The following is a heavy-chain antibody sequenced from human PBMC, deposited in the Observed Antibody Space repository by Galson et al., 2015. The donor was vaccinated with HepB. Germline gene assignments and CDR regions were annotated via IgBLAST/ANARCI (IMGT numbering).Heavy chain of an antibody. CDR3: VKGVYDILTGYSYFSHHGMDV. CDR2: ISNIIGST. Sequence: SLRLSCAASGFTFSSYAMSWVRQAPGKGLEWVSSISNIIGSTYYADSVKGRFTISRDNSKNTLYLQMHSLRVEDTAVYYCVKGVYDILTGYSYFSHHGMDVWGQGTTVTVSS. V-gene: IGHV3-23*01. D-gene: IGHD3-9*01. J-gene: IGHJ6*02. CDR1: GFTFSSYA.